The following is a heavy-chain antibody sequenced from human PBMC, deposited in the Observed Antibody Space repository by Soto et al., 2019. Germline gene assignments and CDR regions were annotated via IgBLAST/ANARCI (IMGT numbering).Heavy chain of an antibody. CDR1: GFTFSTYW. Sequence: EVQLVESGGGLVQPGGSLRLSCAASGFTFSTYWMSWVRQAPGKGLEWVANIKEDGSEKNYVDSLKGRFTISRDNAKNSLYLQMHGRRAEDTAVYYCAGQAVTTRKGFDYWGQGTLVTVSS. CDR2: IKEDGSEK. V-gene: IGHV3-7*01. J-gene: IGHJ4*02. D-gene: IGHD4-17*01. CDR3: AGQAVTTRKGFDY.